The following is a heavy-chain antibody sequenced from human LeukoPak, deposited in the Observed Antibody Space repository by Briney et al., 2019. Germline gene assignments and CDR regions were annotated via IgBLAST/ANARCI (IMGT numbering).Heavy chain of an antibody. CDR3: ARGAGDIAAAGSFDY. D-gene: IGHD6-13*01. CDR2: IYPGDSDT. J-gene: IGHJ4*02. V-gene: IGHV5-51*01. CDR1: GHSFTSYW. Sequence: GESLKISCKGSGHSFTSYWIGWVRQMPGKGLEWMGIIYPGDSDTRYSPSFQGQVTISAHKSISTAYLQWSSLKASYTAMYYCARGAGDIAAAGSFDYWGQGTLVTVSS.